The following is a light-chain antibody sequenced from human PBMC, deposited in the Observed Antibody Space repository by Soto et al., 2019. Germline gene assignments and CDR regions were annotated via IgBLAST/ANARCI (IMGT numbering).Light chain of an antibody. CDR3: NSFRSGSTLYV. Sequence: QSALTQPASVSGSPGQSITISCTGTSSDVGGYKYVSWYQQHPGKAPKLILYEVTDRPSGVSDRFSGSKSGNTASLTISGLQAEDEADYYFNSFRSGSTLYVFGTGTKLTVL. CDR1: SSDVGGYKY. V-gene: IGLV2-14*01. J-gene: IGLJ1*01. CDR2: EVT.